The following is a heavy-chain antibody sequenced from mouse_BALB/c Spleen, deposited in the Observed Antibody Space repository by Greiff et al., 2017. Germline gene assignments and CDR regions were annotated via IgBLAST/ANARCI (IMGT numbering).Heavy chain of an antibody. J-gene: IGHJ2*01. CDR3: AREFITTVVEDYFDY. CDR2: INPYNDGT. D-gene: IGHD1-1*01. CDR1: GYTFTSYV. V-gene: IGHV1-14*01. Sequence: QLQESGPELVKPGASVKMSCKASGYTFTSYVMHWVKQKPGQGLEWIGYINPYNDGTKYNEKFKGKATLTSDKSSSTAYMELSSLTSEDSAVYYCAREFITTVVEDYFDYWGQGTTLTVSS.